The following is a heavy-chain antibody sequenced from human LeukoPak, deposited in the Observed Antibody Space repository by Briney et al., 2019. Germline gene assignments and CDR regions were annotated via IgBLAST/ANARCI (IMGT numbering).Heavy chain of an antibody. CDR2: MSGSGGST. Sequence: GGSLRLSCAASGFTFSSYAMSWVRQAPGKGLEWVSAMSGSGGSTYYADSVKGRFTISRDNSKNTLYLQMNSLRAEDTAVYHCAKGKDTYSYDSSGYYFGEYWGQGTLVTVSS. V-gene: IGHV3-23*01. CDR1: GFTFSSYA. CDR3: AKGKDTYSYDSSGYYFGEY. J-gene: IGHJ4*02. D-gene: IGHD3-22*01.